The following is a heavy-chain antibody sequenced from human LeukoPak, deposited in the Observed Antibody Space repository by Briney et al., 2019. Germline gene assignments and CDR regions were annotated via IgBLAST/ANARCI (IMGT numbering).Heavy chain of an antibody. CDR2: ISYDGSNQ. CDR1: GFTFSSYA. V-gene: IGHV3-30*01. D-gene: IGHD5-24*01. J-gene: IGHJ4*02. CDR3: AALRWLPLKFDS. Sequence: PGGSLRLSCAASGFTFSSYAMHWVRQAPGKGLEWVAIISYDGSNQFFADYVKGRFTISRDNSKNTLYLQMNSLRAEDTAVYYYAALRWLPLKFDSWGQGTLVTVSS.